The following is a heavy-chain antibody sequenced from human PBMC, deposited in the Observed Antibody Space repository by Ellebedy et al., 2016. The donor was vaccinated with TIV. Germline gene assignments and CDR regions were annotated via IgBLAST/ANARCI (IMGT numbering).Heavy chain of an antibody. CDR2: VYYSGSP. D-gene: IGHD2-21*02. CDR1: GGSVSSTRYY. V-gene: IGHV4-39*01. Sequence: MPSETLSLTCSVSGGSVSSTRYYWAWIRQPPGKGLEYIGSVYYSGSPYYNPSFKSRVTLSADTSKNQFSLNLRTVTAADTAVYYCARHRTRTVVATAVFDYWGQGSLVTVSS. J-gene: IGHJ4*02. CDR3: ARHRTRTVVATAVFDY.